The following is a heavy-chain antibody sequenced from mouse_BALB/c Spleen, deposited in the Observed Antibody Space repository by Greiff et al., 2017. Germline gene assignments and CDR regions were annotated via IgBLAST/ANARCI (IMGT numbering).Heavy chain of an antibody. V-gene: IGHV1-5*01. Sequence: VQLKESGTVLARPGASVKMSCKASGYSFTSYWMHWVKQRPGQGLEWIGAIYPGNSDTSYNQKFKGKAKLTAVTSASTAYMELSSLTNEDSAVYYCTRSYYGNHWYFDVWGAGTTVTVSS. D-gene: IGHD2-10*01. CDR3: TRSYYGNHWYFDV. J-gene: IGHJ1*01. CDR2: IYPGNSDT. CDR1: GYSFTSYW.